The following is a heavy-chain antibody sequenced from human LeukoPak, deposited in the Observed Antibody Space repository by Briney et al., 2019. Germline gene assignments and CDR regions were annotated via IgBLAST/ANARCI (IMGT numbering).Heavy chain of an antibody. J-gene: IGHJ5*02. Sequence: GGSLRLSCAASGFTFSTFAMHWVRLSRGKGLEWVSRMNSDGINTSYADSVKGRFTISRDNAKNTLNLQMNSLRAEDTAVYYCARDLGQYYDTSDNWFDPWGQGTLVTVSS. CDR3: ARDLGQYYDTSDNWFDP. CDR2: MNSDGINT. V-gene: IGHV3-74*01. D-gene: IGHD3-22*01. CDR1: GFTFSTFA.